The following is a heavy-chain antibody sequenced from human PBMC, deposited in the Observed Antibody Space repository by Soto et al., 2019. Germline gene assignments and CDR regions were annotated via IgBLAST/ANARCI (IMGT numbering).Heavy chain of an antibody. D-gene: IGHD6-13*01. J-gene: IGHJ5*02. V-gene: IGHV3-53*01. Sequence: GGSLRLSCAASGFTVSSNYMSWVRQAPGKGLEWVSVIYSGGSTYYADSVKGRFTISRDNSKNTLYLQMNSLGAEDTAVYYCAAPWVFAAAAGFDPWGQGTLVTVSS. CDR3: AAPWVFAAAAGFDP. CDR1: GFTVSSNY. CDR2: IYSGGST.